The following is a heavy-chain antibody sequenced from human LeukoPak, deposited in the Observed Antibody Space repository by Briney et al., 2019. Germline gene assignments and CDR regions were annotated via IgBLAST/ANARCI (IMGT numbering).Heavy chain of an antibody. V-gene: IGHV3-48*02. CDR1: GFTFSDNS. CDR3: ARIIPSYGAIDY. J-gene: IGHJ4*02. CDR2: IARSTDII. D-gene: IGHD4-17*01. Sequence: GGSLRLSCAASGFTFSDNSMTWVRQAPGKGLEWVSYIARSTDIIYYADSVRGRFTISRDSARNSLYLQMNSLRDEDTAVYYCARIIPSYGAIDYWGQGSLATVSS.